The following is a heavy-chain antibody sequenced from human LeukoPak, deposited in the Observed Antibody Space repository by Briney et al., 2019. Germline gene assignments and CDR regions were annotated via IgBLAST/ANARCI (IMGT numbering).Heavy chain of an antibody. D-gene: IGHD5-18*01. CDR2: ISAYNGNT. Sequence: ASVKVSSKASGYTFTSYGISWVRQAPGQGLEWMGWISAYNGNTNYAQKLQGRVTMTTDTSTSTAYMELRSLRSDDTAVYYCARDFLAGGYSYGYDYWGQGTLVTVSS. CDR3: ARDFLAGGYSYGYDY. CDR1: GYTFTSYG. V-gene: IGHV1-18*01. J-gene: IGHJ4*02.